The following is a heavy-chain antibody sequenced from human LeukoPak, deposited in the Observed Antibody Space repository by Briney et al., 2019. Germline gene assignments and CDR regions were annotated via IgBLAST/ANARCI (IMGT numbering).Heavy chain of an antibody. J-gene: IGHJ5*02. CDR1: GFDFSTYA. CDR3: SRDRLGGLDL. V-gene: IGHV3-21*01. D-gene: IGHD5-12*01. CDR2: ISTMSNYI. Sequence: PGGSLRLSCAASGFDFSTYAINWVREAPGKGLEWVSSISTMSNYIFYGDSVKGRFTISRDNAKNSVYLQMNSLRPEDTAVYYCSRDRLGGLDLWGQGTLVTVSS.